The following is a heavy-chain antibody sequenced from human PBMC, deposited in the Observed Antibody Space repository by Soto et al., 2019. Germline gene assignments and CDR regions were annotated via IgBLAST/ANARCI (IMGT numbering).Heavy chain of an antibody. CDR2: IYYSGST. CDR3: ARVGGEVAGISYYYGMDV. D-gene: IGHD6-19*01. CDR1: GGSISSYY. V-gene: IGHV4-59*01. Sequence: PSETLSLTCTVSGGSISSYYWSWIRQPPGKGLEWIGYIYYSGSTNYNPSLKSRVTISVDTSKNQFSLKLSSVTAADTAVYYCARVGGEVAGISYYYGMDVWGQGTTVTVSS. J-gene: IGHJ6*02.